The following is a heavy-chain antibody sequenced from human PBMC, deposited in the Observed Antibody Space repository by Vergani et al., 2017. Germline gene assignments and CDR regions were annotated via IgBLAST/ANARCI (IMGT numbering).Heavy chain of an antibody. CDR3: AKRGIAVAGTYGDVPDY. CDR2: ISWNSGSI. V-gene: IGHV3-9*01. D-gene: IGHD6-19*01. J-gene: IGHJ4*02. CDR1: GFTFDDYA. Sequence: VQLVESGGGLVQPGRSLRLSCAASGFTFDDYAMHWVRQAPGKGLEWVSGISWNSGSIGYADSVKGRFTISRDNDKNSLYLQMNSLRAEDTALYYCAKRGIAVAGTYGDVPDYWGQGTLVTVSS.